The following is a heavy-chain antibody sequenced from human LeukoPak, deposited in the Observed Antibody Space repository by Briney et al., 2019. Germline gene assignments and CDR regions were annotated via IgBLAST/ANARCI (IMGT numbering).Heavy chain of an antibody. J-gene: IGHJ4*02. CDR3: ARDPSHRGYTPWVDY. D-gene: IGHD5-18*01. V-gene: IGHV1-18*01. CDR2: ISAYNGNT. Sequence: ASVKVSCKASGYTLISYGISWVRQAPGQGLEWMGWISAYNGNTNYAQKLQGRVTMTTDTSTSTAYMELRSLRSDDTAVYYCARDPSHRGYTPWVDYWGQGTLVTVSS. CDR1: GYTLISYG.